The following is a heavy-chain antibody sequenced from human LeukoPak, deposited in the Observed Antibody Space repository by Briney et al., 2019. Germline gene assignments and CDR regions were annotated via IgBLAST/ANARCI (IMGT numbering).Heavy chain of an antibody. CDR1: GGSISSGGYY. CDR3: ASAAPMIHAFDI. CDR2: IYYSGST. V-gene: IGHV4-31*03. Sequence: SQTLSLTCTVSGGSISSGGYYWSWIRQHPGKGLEWIGYIYYSGSTYYNPSLKSRVTISVDTSKNQFSLKLSSVTAEDTAVYYCASAAPMIHAFDIWGQGTMVTVSS. J-gene: IGHJ3*02. D-gene: IGHD2-15*01.